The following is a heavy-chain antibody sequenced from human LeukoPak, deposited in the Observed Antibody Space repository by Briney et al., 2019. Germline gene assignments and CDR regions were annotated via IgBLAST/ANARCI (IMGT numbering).Heavy chain of an antibody. Sequence: PGGSLRVSCAASGFTFSSYGMHWVRQAPGKGLEWVAVIWYDGSNKYYADSVKGRFTISRDNSKNTLYLQMNSLRAEDTAVYYCARVHISSGWPAWGQGTLVTVSS. J-gene: IGHJ5*02. CDR2: IWYDGSNK. V-gene: IGHV3-33*01. CDR3: ARVHISSGWPA. D-gene: IGHD6-19*01. CDR1: GFTFSSYG.